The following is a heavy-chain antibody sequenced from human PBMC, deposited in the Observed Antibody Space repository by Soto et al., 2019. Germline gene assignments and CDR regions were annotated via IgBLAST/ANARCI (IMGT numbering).Heavy chain of an antibody. J-gene: IGHJ4*02. CDR1: CVSMTYGGYS. Sequence: SETLSLTCSVSCVSMTYGGYSWSWIRQSPEKGMEWLGYMLHLGMTFYNPSFKSRLSLAIDRTRNQVSLSLSSMTASYKAVYYCARGGCYYSFDFWGQGIQVTVSS. CDR2: MLHLGMT. CDR3: ARGGCYYSFDF. V-gene: IGHV4-30-2*06. D-gene: IGHD3-22*01.